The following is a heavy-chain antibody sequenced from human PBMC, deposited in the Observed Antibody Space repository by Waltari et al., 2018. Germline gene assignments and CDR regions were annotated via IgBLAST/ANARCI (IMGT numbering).Heavy chain of an antibody. CDR3: ARHSSGSYYRMIDY. D-gene: IGHD1-26*01. J-gene: IGHJ4*02. CDR1: GYTFTGYA. Sequence: QVHLVQSGAEVKKPGASVKVSCQASGYTFTGYAILWVRTAPGHRLEWMGWINAGDGNTKYSQKFQDRVTITRDTSATTAYMDLSSLRSEDTAVYYCARHSSGSYYRMIDYWGQGTLVTVSS. CDR2: INAGDGNT. V-gene: IGHV1-3*01.